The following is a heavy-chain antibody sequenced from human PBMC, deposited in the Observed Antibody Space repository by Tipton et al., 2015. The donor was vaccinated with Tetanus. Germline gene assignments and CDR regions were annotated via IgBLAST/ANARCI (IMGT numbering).Heavy chain of an antibody. Sequence: QSGAEVKKPGESLKISCKVSGHNSRSYWVSWVRQMPGKGLEWMGIIYPGDSAATYNPSFQGQVTISADKSISTAYLQWTSLKPSDTAIYFCARLPKHYSASGSTWGQGTLVTVSS. CDR3: ARLPKHYSASGST. V-gene: IGHV5-51*01. J-gene: IGHJ5*01. CDR2: IYPGDSAA. D-gene: IGHD3-10*01. CDR1: GHNSRSYW.